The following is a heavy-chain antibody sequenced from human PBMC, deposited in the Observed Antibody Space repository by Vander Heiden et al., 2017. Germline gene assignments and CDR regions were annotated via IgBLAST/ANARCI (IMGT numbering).Heavy chain of an antibody. J-gene: IGHJ3*02. CDR3: AKSSTVVPADAFDI. V-gene: IGHV3-9*01. D-gene: IGHD4-17*01. CDR2: ISWNSGSI. Sequence: EVQLVESGGGLVQPGRSLRLSCAASGFTFADYAMHWVRQAPGKGLEWVSGISWNSGSIGYADSVKGRFTISRDNAKNSLYLQMNSLRAQDTALYYCAKSSTVVPADAFDIWSQGTMVTVSS. CDR1: GFTFADYA.